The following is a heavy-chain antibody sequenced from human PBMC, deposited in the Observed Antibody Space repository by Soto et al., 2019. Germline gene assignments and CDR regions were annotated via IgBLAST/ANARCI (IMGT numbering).Heavy chain of an antibody. CDR2: ISGSGGST. D-gene: IGHD2-2*01. Sequence: GGSLRLSCAASEFTFSSYAMSWVRQAPGKGLEWVSAISGSGGSTYYADSVKGRFTISRDNSKNTLCLQMNSLRAEDTAVYYCAKAVVPAANDYSNSRGGYYYYGMDVWGQGTTVTVSS. J-gene: IGHJ6*02. CDR1: EFTFSSYA. CDR3: AKAVVPAANDYSNSRGGYYYYGMDV. V-gene: IGHV3-23*01.